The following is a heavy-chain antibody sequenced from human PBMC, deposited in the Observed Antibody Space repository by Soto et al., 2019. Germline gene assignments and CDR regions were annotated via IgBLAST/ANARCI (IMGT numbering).Heavy chain of an antibody. CDR2: INPNSGGT. CDR3: ARDLPVPAPYGMDA. J-gene: IGHJ6*02. Sequence: ASVKVSCKASGYTFTGYYMHWVRQAPGQGLEWMGWINPNSGGTNYAQKFQGRVTMTRDTSISTAYMELSRLRSDDTAVYYCARDLPVPAPYGMDAWGQGTTVTVPS. CDR1: GYTFTGYY. V-gene: IGHV1-2*02. D-gene: IGHD2-2*01.